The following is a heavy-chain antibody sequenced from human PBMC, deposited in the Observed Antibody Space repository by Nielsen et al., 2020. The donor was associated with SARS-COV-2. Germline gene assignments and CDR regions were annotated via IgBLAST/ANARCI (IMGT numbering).Heavy chain of an antibody. Sequence: SLKISCAASGFTFDDYAMHWVRQAPGKGLEWVSGISWNSGSIGYADSVKGRFTISRDNAKNSLYLQMNSLRSDDTAVYYCARDQGELSFDYWGQGTLVTVSS. D-gene: IGHD1-26*01. CDR1: GFTFDDYA. CDR2: ISWNSGSI. J-gene: IGHJ4*02. CDR3: ARDQGELSFDY. V-gene: IGHV3-9*01.